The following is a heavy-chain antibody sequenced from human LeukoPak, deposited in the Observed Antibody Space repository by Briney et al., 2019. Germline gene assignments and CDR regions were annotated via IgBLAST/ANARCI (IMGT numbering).Heavy chain of an antibody. CDR2: INHSGST. V-gene: IGHV4-34*01. Sequence: SETLSLTCAVYGGSFSGYYWSWMRQPPGKGLEWIGEINHSGSTNYNPSLKSRVTISVDTSKNQFSLKLSSVTAADTAVYYCARGQSWFGELFTTGFGYWGQGTLVTVSS. J-gene: IGHJ4*02. CDR3: ARGQSWFGELFTTGFGY. D-gene: IGHD3-10*01. CDR1: GGSFSGYY.